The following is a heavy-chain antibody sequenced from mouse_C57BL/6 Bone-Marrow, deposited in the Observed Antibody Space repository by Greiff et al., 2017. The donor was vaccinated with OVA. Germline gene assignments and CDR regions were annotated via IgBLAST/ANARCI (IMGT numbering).Heavy chain of an antibody. D-gene: IGHD1-1*01. CDR1: GYTFTSYG. Sequence: VQLQQSGAELARPGASVKLSCKASGYTFTSYGISWVKQRTGQGLEWIGEIYPRSGNTYYNEKFKGKATLTADKSSSTAYMELRSLTSEDSAVYYCARECDYGSALAYWGQGTTLTVSS. J-gene: IGHJ2*01. CDR2: IYPRSGNT. CDR3: ARECDYGSALAY. V-gene: IGHV1-81*01.